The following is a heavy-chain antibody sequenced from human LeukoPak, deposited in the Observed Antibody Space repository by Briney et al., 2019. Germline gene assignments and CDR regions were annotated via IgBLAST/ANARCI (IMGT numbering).Heavy chain of an antibody. D-gene: IGHD2-2*01. Sequence: GGSLRLSCAASGFTFSSYAMSWVRQAPGKGLEWVSAISGSGGSTYYADSVKGRFTISRDNSKNTLYLQMNSLRAEDTAVYYCAKDIVVVPAAQYYYMDVWGKGTTVTVSS. CDR2: ISGSGGST. V-gene: IGHV3-23*01. J-gene: IGHJ6*03. CDR1: GFTFSSYA. CDR3: AKDIVVVPAAQYYYMDV.